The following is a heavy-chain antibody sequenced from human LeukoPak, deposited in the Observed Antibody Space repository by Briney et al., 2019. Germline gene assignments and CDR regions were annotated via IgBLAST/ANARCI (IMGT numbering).Heavy chain of an antibody. V-gene: IGHV4-61*02. CDR2: IYTSGST. Sequence: SETLSLTCTVSGGSISSGSYYWSWIRKPAGKGLEWIGRIYTSGSTNYNPSLKSRVTISVDTSKNQFSLKLSSVTAADTAVYYCASQLYYDSSGYYPTWFDYWGQGTLVTVSS. CDR3: ASQLYYDSSGYYPTWFDY. J-gene: IGHJ4*02. CDR1: GGSISSGSYY. D-gene: IGHD3-22*01.